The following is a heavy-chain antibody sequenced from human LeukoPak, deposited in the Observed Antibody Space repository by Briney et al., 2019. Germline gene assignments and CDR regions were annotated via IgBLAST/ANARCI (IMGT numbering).Heavy chain of an antibody. Sequence: ASVKVSCKASGYTFTSYGISWVRQAPGQGLEWMGWISAYNGNTNYAQKLQGRVTMTTDTSTSTAYMELRSLRSDDTAVYYCARGGRNCSSTSCYGFDYWGQGTLVTVSS. J-gene: IGHJ4*02. D-gene: IGHD2-2*01. CDR3: ARGGRNCSSTSCYGFDY. CDR1: GYTFTSYG. V-gene: IGHV1-18*01. CDR2: ISAYNGNT.